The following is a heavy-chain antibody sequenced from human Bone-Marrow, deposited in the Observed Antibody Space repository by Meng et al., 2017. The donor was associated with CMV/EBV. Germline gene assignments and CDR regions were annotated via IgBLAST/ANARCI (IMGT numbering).Heavy chain of an antibody. CDR3: ARSYLSSSDLDY. Sequence: GESLEISCEASGFTFSSFWMSWVRQAPGKGLEWVANIKQDGSEKYYVDSVKGRFTISRDNAKNSLYLQMNSLRAEDTAVYYCARSYLSSSDLDYWGQGTLVTVSS. CDR1: GFTFSSFW. CDR2: IKQDGSEK. D-gene: IGHD6-6*01. V-gene: IGHV3-7*01. J-gene: IGHJ4*02.